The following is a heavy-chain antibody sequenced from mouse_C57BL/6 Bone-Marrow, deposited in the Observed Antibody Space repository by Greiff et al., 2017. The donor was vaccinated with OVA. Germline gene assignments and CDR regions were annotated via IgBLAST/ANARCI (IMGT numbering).Heavy chain of an antibody. J-gene: IGHJ2*01. Sequence: QVQLQQPGAELVRPGTSVKLSCKASGYTFTSYWMPWVKQRPGQGLEWIGVIDPSDSYTNSTQKFTGNATLTVDTSSSTAYLQLSRLTSEDSAVYYCAREGVLDDYDVDFDDWGQGATLTVSS. CDR2: IDPSDSYT. D-gene: IGHD2-4*01. CDR1: GYTFTSYW. V-gene: IGHV1-59*01. CDR3: AREGVLDDYDVDFDD.